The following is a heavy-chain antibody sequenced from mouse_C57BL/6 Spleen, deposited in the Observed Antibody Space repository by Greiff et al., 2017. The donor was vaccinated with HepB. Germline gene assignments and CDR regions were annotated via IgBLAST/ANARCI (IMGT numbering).Heavy chain of an antibody. D-gene: IGHD2-4*01. V-gene: IGHV1-53*01. CDR2: INPSNGGT. CDR1: GYTFTSYW. CDR3: ARGGGDYGGWFAY. Sequence: QVQLKESGTELVKPGASVKLSCKASGYTFTSYWMHWVKQRPGQGLEWIGNINPSNGGTNYNEKLKSKATLTVDKSSSTAYMQISSLTSEDSAVYYCARGGGDYGGWFAYWGQGTLVTVSA. J-gene: IGHJ3*01.